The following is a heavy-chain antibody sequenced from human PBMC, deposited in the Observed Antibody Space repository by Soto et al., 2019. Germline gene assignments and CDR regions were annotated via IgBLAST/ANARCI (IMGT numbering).Heavy chain of an antibody. CDR2: FFSSDNT. J-gene: IGHJ5*02. CDR3: ARNGDCTRPGCIVGWFDP. D-gene: IGHD2-8*01. Sequence: ETLSLTCTVSGGSVSGGSYYWSWIRQPPGKGLEWIAYFFSSDNTKYIPSLKSRVTLSVDSSKNQFSLKLSSVTAADTAMYYCARNGDCTRPGCIVGWFDPWGPGTLVTVSS. CDR1: GGSVSGGSYY. V-gene: IGHV4-61*01.